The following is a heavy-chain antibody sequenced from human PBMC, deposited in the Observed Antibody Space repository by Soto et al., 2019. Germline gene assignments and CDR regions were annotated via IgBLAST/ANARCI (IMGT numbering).Heavy chain of an antibody. J-gene: IGHJ6*02. CDR2: INPSGGST. CDR1: GDTFTSYY. V-gene: IGHV1-46*01. Sequence: ASVKVSCKACGDTFTSYYMHWVRQAPGQGLEWMGIINPSGGSTSYAQKFQGRVTMTRDTSTSTVYMELSSLRSEDTAVYYCARDRYYYGSGSYPNYGMDVWGQGTTVTVSS. CDR3: ARDRYYYGSGSYPNYGMDV. D-gene: IGHD3-10*01.